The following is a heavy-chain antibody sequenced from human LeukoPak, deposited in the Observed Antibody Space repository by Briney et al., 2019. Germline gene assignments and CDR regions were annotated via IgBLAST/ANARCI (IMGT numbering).Heavy chain of an antibody. Sequence: ASVKVSCKASGYTLTSYAMHWVRQAPGQRLEWMGWINAGNGNTKYSQKFQGRVTITRDTSASTAYMELSSLRSEDTAVYYCASDHVDTAMVTTDYWGQGTLVTVSS. CDR1: GYTLTSYA. V-gene: IGHV1-3*01. CDR2: INAGNGNT. D-gene: IGHD5-18*01. CDR3: ASDHVDTAMVTTDY. J-gene: IGHJ4*02.